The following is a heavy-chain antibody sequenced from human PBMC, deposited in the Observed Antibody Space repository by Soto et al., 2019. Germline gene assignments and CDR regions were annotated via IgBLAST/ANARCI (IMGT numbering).Heavy chain of an antibody. CDR2: ISAYNGNT. D-gene: IGHD4-17*01. J-gene: IGHJ4*02. Sequence: QVQLVQSGAEVKKPGASVKVSCKASGYTFTSYGISWVRQAPGQGLEWMGWISAYNGNTNYAQKLQGTVTMTTDTSTSTAYMELRSLRSDDTAVYYCARDFYRGEVTTVTTSGYWGQGTLVTVSS. CDR3: ARDFYRGEVTTVTTSGY. V-gene: IGHV1-18*01. CDR1: GYTFTSYG.